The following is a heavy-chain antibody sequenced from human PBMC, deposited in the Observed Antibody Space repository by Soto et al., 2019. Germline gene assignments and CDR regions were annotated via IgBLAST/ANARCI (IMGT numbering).Heavy chain of an antibody. CDR2: VYYTGST. CDR3: ARTVAVPGAHIDY. CDR1: GGSISGSY. Sequence: PSETLSLTCSVSGGSISGSYWSWIRQSPGKGLEWLGYVYYTGSTNYSPSLRSRVSISVDTSKNEFSLRLSSVTAADTAVYFCARTVAVPGAHIDYWGQGTQVTVYS. V-gene: IGHV4-59*01. D-gene: IGHD6-19*01. J-gene: IGHJ4*02.